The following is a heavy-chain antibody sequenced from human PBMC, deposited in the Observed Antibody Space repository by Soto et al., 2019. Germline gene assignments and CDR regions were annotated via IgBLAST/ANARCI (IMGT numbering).Heavy chain of an antibody. V-gene: IGHV4-39*01. D-gene: IGHD2-2*01. CDR3: ASVVPAANYYYRMDV. Sequence: QLQLQESGPGLVKPSETLSLTCTVSGGSISSSSYYWGWIRQPPGKGLEWIGSIYYSGSTYYNPSLKSRVTITVDTSKNKSSLKLSSVTAADTAVYYCASVVPAANYYYRMDVWGQGTTVTVSS. CDR1: GGSISSSSYY. CDR2: IYYSGST. J-gene: IGHJ6*02.